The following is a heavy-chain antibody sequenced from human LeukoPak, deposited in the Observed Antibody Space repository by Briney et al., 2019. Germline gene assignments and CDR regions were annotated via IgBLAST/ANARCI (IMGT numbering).Heavy chain of an antibody. CDR2: IYYSGNA. CDR1: GGSISSQY. CDR3: AGQNGSGSVFDF. Sequence: PSETLSLTCSVSGGSISSQYWSWVRQPPGKGLEWIGYIYYSGNANYNPSLKSRVTISVDTSKNQFSLNMTSVTSAYTAVYYCAGQNGSGSVFDFWGQGTMVTVSS. V-gene: IGHV4-59*08. J-gene: IGHJ3*01. D-gene: IGHD3-10*01.